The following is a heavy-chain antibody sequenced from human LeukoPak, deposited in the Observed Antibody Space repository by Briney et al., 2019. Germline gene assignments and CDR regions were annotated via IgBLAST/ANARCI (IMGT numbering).Heavy chain of an antibody. Sequence: SETLSLTCTVSGGSISSYSWSWLRQPPGKGLEWIGYIYYSGSTNYNPSLKSRVTISLDTSKNQFSLKLSSVTAADTAVYYCARGQAHRYSGSLSDAFDIWGQGTMVTVSS. D-gene: IGHD1-26*01. CDR1: GGSISSYS. J-gene: IGHJ3*02. V-gene: IGHV4-59*01. CDR2: IYYSGST. CDR3: ARGQAHRYSGSLSDAFDI.